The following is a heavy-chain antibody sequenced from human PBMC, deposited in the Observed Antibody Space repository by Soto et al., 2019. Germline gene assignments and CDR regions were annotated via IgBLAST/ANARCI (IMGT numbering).Heavy chain of an antibody. CDR3: ARIIGASDYVDY. Sequence: QLQLQESGPGLVKPSETLSLTCTVSGDSISSSTYYWGWIRQSPGKGLEWIGSVYYTGSTYYGPSRESRVTLSIDTSKSRFSLKLISVTAADTAVYYCARIIGASDYVDYWGQGTLVTVSS. CDR1: GDSISSSTYY. CDR2: VYYTGST. D-gene: IGHD5-12*01. J-gene: IGHJ4*02. V-gene: IGHV4-39*01.